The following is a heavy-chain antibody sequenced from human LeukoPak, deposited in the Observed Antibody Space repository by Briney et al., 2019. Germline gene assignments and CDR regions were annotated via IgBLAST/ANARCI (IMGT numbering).Heavy chain of an antibody. J-gene: IGHJ5*02. CDR3: ARRRAEGGSNGHYNWFDP. CDR2: MSYSGTT. V-gene: IGHV4-59*08. CDR1: GDSISTYY. Sequence: PSETLSLTCTVSGDSISTYYWSWIRQPPGKGLEWIGSMSYSGTTNYNPSLKSRVTISLDTSKNHFSLKLTSVTAADTAMYYCARRRAEGGSNGHYNWFDPWRQGTLVTVSS. D-gene: IGHD6-13*01.